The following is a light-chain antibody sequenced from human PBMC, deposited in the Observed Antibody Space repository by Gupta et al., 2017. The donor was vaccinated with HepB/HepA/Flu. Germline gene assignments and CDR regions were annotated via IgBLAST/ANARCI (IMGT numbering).Light chain of an antibody. Sequence: QSALTQPASVSGSPRQSLPISCTGTSSDIGFYTYISWYHHHPGTAPKLRIYEVNRRHPRPSGVADRFSGSKSGTTASLTVSGLQAEDEADYYCFSLAEADSHYVFGSGTKVTVL. J-gene: IGLJ1*01. CDR2: EVN. V-gene: IGLV2-23*02. CDR1: SSDIGFYTY. CDR3: FSLAEADSHYV.